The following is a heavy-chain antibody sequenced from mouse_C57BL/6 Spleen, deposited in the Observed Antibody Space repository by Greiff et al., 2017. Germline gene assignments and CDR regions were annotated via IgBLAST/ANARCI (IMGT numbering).Heavy chain of an antibody. Sequence: VQLQQPGAELVKPGASVKMSCKASGYTFPSYWITWVKQRPGQGLEWIGDIYPGSGSTNYNEKFKSKATLTVDTSSSTAYMQLSSLTSEDSAVYYCAGHSSGKLHAMDYWGQGTSVTVSS. D-gene: IGHD3-2*02. CDR3: AGHSSGKLHAMDY. V-gene: IGHV1-55*01. J-gene: IGHJ4*01. CDR1: GYTFPSYW. CDR2: IYPGSGST.